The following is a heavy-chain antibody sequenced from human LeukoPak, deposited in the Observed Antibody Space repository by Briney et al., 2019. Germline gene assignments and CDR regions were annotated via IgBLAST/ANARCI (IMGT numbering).Heavy chain of an antibody. CDR3: ARDLLYDSGYYYGMDV. CDR1: EFNFSSYA. V-gene: IGHV3-33*08. J-gene: IGHJ6*02. D-gene: IGHD3-3*01. Sequence: GGSLRLSCAASEFNFSSYAMTWVRQAPGQGLEWVAVIWYDGSNKYYADSVKCRFTISRDNSKNTLYLQMNSLRAEDTAVYYCARDLLYDSGYYYGMDVWGQGATVTVSS. CDR2: IWYDGSNK.